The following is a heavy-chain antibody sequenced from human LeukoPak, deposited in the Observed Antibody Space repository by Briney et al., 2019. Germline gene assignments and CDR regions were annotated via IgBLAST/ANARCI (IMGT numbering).Heavy chain of an antibody. D-gene: IGHD6-6*01. Sequence: GGSLRLSCAASGFSFSGHWMSWVRQAPGKGLQWVANIKHDGSEIYYVDSVKGRFTISRDNAKNSLYLQMNSLRVEDTAVYYCAGSKQLAPFDFWGQGTLVTVSS. CDR2: IKHDGSEI. V-gene: IGHV3-7*01. J-gene: IGHJ4*02. CDR1: GFSFSGHW. CDR3: AGSKQLAPFDF.